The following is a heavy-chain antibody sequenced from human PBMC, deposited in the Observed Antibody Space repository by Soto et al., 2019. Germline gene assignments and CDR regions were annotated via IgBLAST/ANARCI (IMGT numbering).Heavy chain of an antibody. CDR1: GFTFSSYA. CDR2: ISKDAGNK. D-gene: IGHD4-17*01. Sequence: ESGGGVVQPGTSLRLSCAASGFTFSSYAMHWVRQAPGKGLEWVAVISKDAGNKYYADSLKGRFTISRDNSQNTLYLQMNSLTTEDTAVYYCARPTVTIHSRYLDSWGRGTLVTVSS. J-gene: IGHJ4*02. CDR3: ARPTVTIHSRYLDS. V-gene: IGHV3-30-3*01.